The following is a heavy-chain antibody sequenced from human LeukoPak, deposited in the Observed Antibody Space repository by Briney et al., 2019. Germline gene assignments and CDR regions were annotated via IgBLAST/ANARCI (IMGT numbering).Heavy chain of an antibody. V-gene: IGHV3-23*01. CDR2: ISGSGGST. CDR3: ARPGRYSSPYDY. D-gene: IGHD6-13*01. J-gene: IGHJ4*02. Sequence: GGFLRLSCAASGFTFSSYAMSWVRQAPGKGLEWVSAISGSGGSTYYADSVKGRFTISRDNSKNTLYLQMNSLRSEDTAVYYCARPGRYSSPYDYWGQGTLVTVSS. CDR1: GFTFSSYA.